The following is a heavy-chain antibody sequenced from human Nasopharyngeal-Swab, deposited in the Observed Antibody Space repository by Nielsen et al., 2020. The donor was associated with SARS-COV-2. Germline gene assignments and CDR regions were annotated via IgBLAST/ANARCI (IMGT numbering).Heavy chain of an antibody. CDR1: GFTFSSYE. V-gene: IGHV3-48*03. Sequence: GESLKISCAASGFTFSSYEMNWVRQAPGTGLEWVSYISSSGSTIYYADSVKGRFTISRDNAKNSLYLQMNSLRAEDTAVYYCARDDHTVVVTAVGHDAFDIWGQGTMVTVSS. CDR2: ISSSGSTI. CDR3: ARDDHTVVVTAVGHDAFDI. J-gene: IGHJ3*02. D-gene: IGHD2-21*02.